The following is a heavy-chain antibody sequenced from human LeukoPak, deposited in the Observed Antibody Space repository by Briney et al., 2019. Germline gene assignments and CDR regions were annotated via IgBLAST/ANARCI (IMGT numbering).Heavy chain of an antibody. V-gene: IGHV1-69*01. CDR2: IIPIFGTA. Sequence: SVKVSCKASGGTFSSYAISWVRQAPGQGLEWMGGIIPIFGTANYAQKFQGRVTITADESTSTAYMELSSLRSEDTAVYYCARDNRGERTPGWGYGGFDIWGQGTMVSVSS. CDR1: GGTFSSYA. D-gene: IGHD3-16*01. CDR3: ARDNRGERTPGWGYGGFDI. J-gene: IGHJ3*02.